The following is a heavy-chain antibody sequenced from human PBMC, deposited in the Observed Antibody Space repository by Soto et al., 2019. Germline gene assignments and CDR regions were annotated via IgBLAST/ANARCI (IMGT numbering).Heavy chain of an antibody. CDR1: GFRFSTYD. J-gene: IGHJ6*02. D-gene: IGHD2-2*01. V-gene: IGHV3-48*02. CDR2: ITTSSSSI. Sequence: VKLVESGGGWVQPGGSLRLSCAASGFRFSTYDMNWVRQAPGKGLEWLSYITTSSSSIKYADSVKGRFTVSIDDAKNSLYLQMSSLRDDDTAVYYCARDPQRGYSGLDVWGQGTTVSVSS. CDR3: ARDPQRGYSGLDV.